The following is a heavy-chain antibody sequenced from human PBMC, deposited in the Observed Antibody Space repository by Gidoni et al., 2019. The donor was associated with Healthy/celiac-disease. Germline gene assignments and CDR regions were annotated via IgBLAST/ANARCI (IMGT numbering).Heavy chain of an antibody. Sequence: QVQLQQWGAGLLKPSETLSLTSAAYGASFSGYYWSWARQPPGKGLEWSGEINHSGSTNYNPSLKSRVTISVDTSKNQFSLKLSSVTAADTAVYYCARVYEGTVFDDSSGYYYGPFDYWGQGTLVTVSS. J-gene: IGHJ4*02. V-gene: IGHV4-34*01. CDR2: INHSGST. CDR1: GASFSGYY. D-gene: IGHD3-22*01. CDR3: ARVYEGTVFDDSSGYYYGPFDY.